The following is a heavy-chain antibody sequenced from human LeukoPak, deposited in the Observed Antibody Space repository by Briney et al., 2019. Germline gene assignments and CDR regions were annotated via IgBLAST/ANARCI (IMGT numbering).Heavy chain of an antibody. CDR3: AKRYYSDSSGYLGSLNY. Sequence: GGPLRLSCAASGFTFSNHAMSWVRQAPGKGLEWVSGISGSGGSTYYADSVRGRFTISRDNSKNTVYLQMNSLRAEDTAVYYCAKRYYSDSSGYLGSLNYWGQGTLVTVSS. CDR2: ISGSGGST. J-gene: IGHJ4*02. D-gene: IGHD3-22*01. V-gene: IGHV3-23*01. CDR1: GFTFSNHA.